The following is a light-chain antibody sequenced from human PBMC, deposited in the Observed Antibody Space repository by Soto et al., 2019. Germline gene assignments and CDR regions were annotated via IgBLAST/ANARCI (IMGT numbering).Light chain of an antibody. Sequence: EIVLAQSPGTLSLSPGERATLSCRASQSVTTQLAWYQQKPGQAPRLIIHGASSRATGVPDRITGSGSGTDFTRSISRLEPEDFAVYDCQQYGGSTRTFGQGTKVEIK. CDR1: QSVTTQ. J-gene: IGKJ1*01. CDR2: GAS. V-gene: IGKV3-20*01. CDR3: QQYGGSTRT.